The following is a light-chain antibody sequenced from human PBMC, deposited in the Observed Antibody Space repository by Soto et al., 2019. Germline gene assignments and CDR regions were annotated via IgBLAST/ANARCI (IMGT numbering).Light chain of an antibody. CDR1: HDISTY. V-gene: IGKV1-9*01. CDR2: EAY. CDR3: QQLNTLPFT. J-gene: IGKJ5*01. Sequence: DIQMTQSPSTLSASVGDRVTISCRASHDISTYLAWYQQKPGKAPKLMIYEAYTLQSGVPSRFSGSGSGTEFTLTISGLLPEDFATYHCQQLNTLPFTFGQGTDWRL.